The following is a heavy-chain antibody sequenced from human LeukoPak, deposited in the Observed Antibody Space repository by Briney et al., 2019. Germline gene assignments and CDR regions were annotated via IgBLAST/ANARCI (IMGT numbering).Heavy chain of an antibody. Sequence: GGSLRLSCAASGFTFSGYWMSWVRQAPGKGLEWVANIKQDGSEKYYVDSVKGRFTISRDNSKNTLYLQMNSLRAEDTAVYYCARDQNIGYWGQGTLVTVSS. CDR2: IKQDGSEK. CDR3: ARDQNIGY. V-gene: IGHV3-7*01. J-gene: IGHJ4*02. CDR1: GFTFSGYW.